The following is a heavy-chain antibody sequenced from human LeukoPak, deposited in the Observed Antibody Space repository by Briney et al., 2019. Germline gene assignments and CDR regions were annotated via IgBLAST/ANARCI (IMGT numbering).Heavy chain of an antibody. D-gene: IGHD3-10*01. CDR3: ARDYASDY. CDR1: GFTFSRYE. CDR2: ISRSGDTI. V-gene: IGHV3-48*03. J-gene: IGHJ4*02. Sequence: GGSLRLSCAASGFTFSRYEMNWVRQAPGKGLEWVSYISRSGDTIYFADAAKGRFTISRDNAKNSLYQQMSSLRAEDTAVYYCARDYASDYWGQGTLVTVSS.